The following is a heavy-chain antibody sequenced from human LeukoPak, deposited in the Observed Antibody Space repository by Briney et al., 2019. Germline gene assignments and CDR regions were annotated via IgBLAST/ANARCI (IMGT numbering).Heavy chain of an antibody. CDR1: GFTFSSYG. Sequence: QPGGSLRLSCAASGFTFSSYGMHWVRQAPGKGLEWVAVISYDGSNKYYADSVKGRFTISRDNSKNTLYLQMNSLRAEDTAVYYCATRAVASAFDIWGQGTMVTVSS. D-gene: IGHD6-19*01. V-gene: IGHV3-30*03. CDR3: ATRAVASAFDI. CDR2: ISYDGSNK. J-gene: IGHJ3*02.